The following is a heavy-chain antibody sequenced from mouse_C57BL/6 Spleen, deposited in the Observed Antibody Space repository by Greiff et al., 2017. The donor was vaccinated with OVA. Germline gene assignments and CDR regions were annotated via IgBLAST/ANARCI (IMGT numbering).Heavy chain of an antibody. Sequence: EVMLVESGGGLVKPGGSLKLSCAASGFTFSSYAMSWVRQTPAKRLEWVATISDGGSYTYYPDNVKGRFTISRDNAKNNLYLQMSHLKSEDTAMYYCARDEGAWFAYWGQGTLVTVSA. CDR1: GFTFSSYA. CDR3: ARDEGAWFAY. J-gene: IGHJ3*01. CDR2: ISDGGSYT. V-gene: IGHV5-4*01.